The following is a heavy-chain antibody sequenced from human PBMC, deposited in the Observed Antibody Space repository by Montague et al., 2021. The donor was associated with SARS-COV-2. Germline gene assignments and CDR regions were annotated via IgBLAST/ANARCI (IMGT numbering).Heavy chain of an antibody. J-gene: IGHJ6*02. CDR1: GFTFSSYA. CDR3: ARDRKWLRSGSKPDYYYYYGMDV. CDR2: ISYDGSNK. D-gene: IGHD5-12*01. V-gene: IGHV3-30*04. Sequence: SLSLSCAASGFTFSSYAMHWVRQAPGKGLEWVAVISYDGSNKYYVDSVKGRFTISRDNSKNTLYLQMNSLRAEDTAVYYCARDRKWLRSGSKPDYYYYYGMDVWGQGTTVTVSS.